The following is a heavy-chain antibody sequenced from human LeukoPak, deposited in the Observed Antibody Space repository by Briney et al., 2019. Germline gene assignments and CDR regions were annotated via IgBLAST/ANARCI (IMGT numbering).Heavy chain of an antibody. J-gene: IGHJ4*02. CDR1: GYTFTGYY. CDR3: ARESWYYYDSSGYYYFDY. V-gene: IGHV1-2*02. D-gene: IGHD3-22*01. CDR2: INPNSGGT. Sequence: ASVKVSCKASGYTFTGYYMHWVRQAPGQGLEWMGWINPNSGGTNYAQKFQGRVTMTRDTSISTAYMELSRLRSDDTAVYYCARESWYYYDSSGYYYFDYWGQGTLVTVSS.